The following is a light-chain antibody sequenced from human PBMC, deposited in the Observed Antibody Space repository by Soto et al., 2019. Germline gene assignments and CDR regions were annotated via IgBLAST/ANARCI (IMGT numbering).Light chain of an antibody. CDR3: QQSATIPRT. V-gene: IGKV1-39*01. J-gene: IGKJ2*01. Sequence: DIQMTQSPSSLSASVGDRVTITCRASQSITRSLNWYQQKPGKAPQLLIYAASSLQSGVPSRFSGSGSETDFALIISSLQPEDFAVYYCQQSATIPRTFGQGTKLEIK. CDR1: QSITRS. CDR2: AAS.